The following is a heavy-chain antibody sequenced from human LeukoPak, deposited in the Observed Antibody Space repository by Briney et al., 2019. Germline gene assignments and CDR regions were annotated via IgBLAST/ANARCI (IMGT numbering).Heavy chain of an antibody. CDR3: AKDPWGRNYYDSSGYSA. Sequence: PGGSLRLSCAASGFTFSSYAMSWVRQAPGKGLEWVSAISGSGGSTYYADSVKGRFTISRDNSKNTLYLQMNSLRAEDTAVYYCAKDPWGRNYYDSSGYSAWGQGTLVTVSS. J-gene: IGHJ5*02. CDR2: ISGSGGST. D-gene: IGHD3-22*01. V-gene: IGHV3-23*01. CDR1: GFTFSSYA.